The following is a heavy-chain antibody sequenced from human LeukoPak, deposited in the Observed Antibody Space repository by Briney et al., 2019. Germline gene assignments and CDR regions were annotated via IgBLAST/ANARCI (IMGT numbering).Heavy chain of an antibody. CDR2: IYYSGNT. V-gene: IGHV4-30-4*01. CDR3: VRELPAENYFDY. Sequence: SQTLTLTCTVSGGSISSGDYYWSWIRQPPGKGLEWIGYIYYSGNTYYNPSLKSRVTISVDTSKNQFSLKLSSVTAADTAVYYCVRELPAENYFDYWGQGTLVTVSS. J-gene: IGHJ4*02. CDR1: GGSISSGDYY.